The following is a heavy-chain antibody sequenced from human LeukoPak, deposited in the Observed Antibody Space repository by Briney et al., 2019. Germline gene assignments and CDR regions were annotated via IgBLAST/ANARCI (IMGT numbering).Heavy chain of an antibody. CDR3: ARRWLHRKGFDY. CDR2: INHSGST. Sequence: PSQTLSLTCAVYGGSFSGYYWSWIRQPPGKGLEWIGEINHSGSTNYNPSLKSRVTTSVDTSKNQFSLKLSSVTAADTAVYYCARRWLHRKGFDYWGQGTLVTVSS. V-gene: IGHV4-34*01. D-gene: IGHD5-24*01. J-gene: IGHJ4*02. CDR1: GGSFSGYY.